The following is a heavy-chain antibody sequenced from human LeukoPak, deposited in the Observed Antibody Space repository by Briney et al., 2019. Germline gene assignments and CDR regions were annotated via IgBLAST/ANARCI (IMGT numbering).Heavy chain of an antibody. Sequence: PSETLSLTCAVYGGSFSGYYWSWIRQPPGKGLEWIGEINHSGSTNYNPSLKSRVTISVDTSKNQFSLKLSSVTAADTAVYYCARGRQKSYSSGRTRGFDYWGQGTLVTVSS. D-gene: IGHD6-19*01. CDR1: GGSFSGYY. V-gene: IGHV4-34*01. CDR2: INHSGST. CDR3: ARGRQKSYSSGRTRGFDY. J-gene: IGHJ4*02.